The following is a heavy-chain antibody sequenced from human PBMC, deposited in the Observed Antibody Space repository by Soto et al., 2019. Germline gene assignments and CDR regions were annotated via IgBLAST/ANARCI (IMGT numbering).Heavy chain of an antibody. CDR3: GRFRAGYFDP. D-gene: IGHD3-22*01. J-gene: IGHJ5*02. V-gene: IGHV4-30-4*01. CDR1: GGSISSGSYY. CDR2: TYYTGST. Sequence: PSETLSLTCTVSGGSISSGSYYWSWIRQPPGKGLEWIGYTYYTGSTYYNPSLKSRVSISLDTSKKQVSLKLTSVTAADTAVYFCGRFRAGYFDPWGQGILVTVSS.